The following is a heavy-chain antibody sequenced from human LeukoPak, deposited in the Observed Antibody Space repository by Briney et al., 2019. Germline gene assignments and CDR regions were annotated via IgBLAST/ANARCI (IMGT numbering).Heavy chain of an antibody. D-gene: IGHD3-9*01. J-gene: IGHJ4*02. CDR1: GFTFSSYS. CDR2: ISSSSSYI. Sequence: GGSLRLSCAASGFTFSSYSMNWVRQAPGKGLEWVSSISSSSSYIYYADSVKGRFTISRDNAKNSLYLQMNSLRAEDTAVYYCARVPNDILTGYYDYWGQGTLVTVSS. V-gene: IGHV3-21*01. CDR3: ARVPNDILTGYYDY.